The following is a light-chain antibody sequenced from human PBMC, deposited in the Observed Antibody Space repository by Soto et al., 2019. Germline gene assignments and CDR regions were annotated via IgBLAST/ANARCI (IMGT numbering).Light chain of an antibody. J-gene: IGLJ1*01. V-gene: IGLV2-23*01. CDR2: EAS. Sequence: QSALTQPASVSASPGQSITISCTGTSSDVGSYNFVSWYQQYPGKAPKVMIYEASKRPSGVSNRFSASKSGNTASLTISGLQADDEADYHCVSYAGSYTYVFGTGTKVTVL. CDR1: SSDVGSYNF. CDR3: VSYAGSYTYV.